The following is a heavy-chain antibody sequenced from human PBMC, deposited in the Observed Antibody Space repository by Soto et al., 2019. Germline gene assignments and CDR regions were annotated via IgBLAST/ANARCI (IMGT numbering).Heavy chain of an antibody. CDR2: IVPNVGTV. J-gene: IGHJ4*02. V-gene: IGHV1-69*06. CDR1: GGTLSSFINYP. Sequence: QMQLVQSGAEVKKPGSSVKVSCKASGGTLSSFINYPINWVRQDPGQGLEWMGGIVPNVGTVNYAQKFQGRVTITADKSTGTAYMELSSLRSEDTALYYCARRDTSGFLRYFDNWGQGTLVTVSS. CDR3: ARRDTSGFLRYFDN. D-gene: IGHD3-3*01.